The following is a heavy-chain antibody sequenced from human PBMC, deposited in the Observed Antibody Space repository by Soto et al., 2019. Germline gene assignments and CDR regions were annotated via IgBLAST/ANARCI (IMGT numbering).Heavy chain of an antibody. J-gene: IGHJ5*02. CDR3: AGGGGVGAGWFDP. CDR1: GHSISSGYF. D-gene: IGHD3-16*01. CDR2: GYYGGTN. Sequence: SETLSLTCTVSGHSISSGYFWGWVRQPPGKGLEWIGVGYYGGTNYHNPSLKSRATISVDTSKNQFSLRFTSVTAAGTAVYFCAGGGGVGAGWFDPWGQGTLVTVSS. V-gene: IGHV4-38-2*02.